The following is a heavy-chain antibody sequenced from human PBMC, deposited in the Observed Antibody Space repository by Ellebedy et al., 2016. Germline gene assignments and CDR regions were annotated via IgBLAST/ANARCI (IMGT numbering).Heavy chain of an antibody. J-gene: IGHJ6*02. D-gene: IGHD3-9*01. CDR2: ISGKAYGGTT. CDR1: GFSLGDDA. CDR3: TREAESDWILWLIHYYGMDV. V-gene: IGHV3-49*03. Sequence: GGSLRLSXIASGFSLGDDAMSWFRQAPGKGLEWVGFISGKAYGGTTEYAASVKGRFTILRDDSKSIAYLQMNSLKTEDTGMYYCTREAESDWILWLIHYYGMDVWGQGTTVTVSS.